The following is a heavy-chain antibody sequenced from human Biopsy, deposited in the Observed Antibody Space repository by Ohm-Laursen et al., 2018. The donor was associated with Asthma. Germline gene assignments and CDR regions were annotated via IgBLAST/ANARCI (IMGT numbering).Heavy chain of an antibody. V-gene: IGHV3-7*01. CDR1: GFVFRSHA. Sequence: SLRLSCAASGFVFRSHAMHWVRQAPGKGLEWVANIKHDGSEKNHVDSPKGRFTISRDNAKNPLYLQMNSLRAEDTAVYYCARTFHFWSPYHAEHYQLWGQGTLVTVSS. J-gene: IGHJ1*01. CDR2: IKHDGSEK. D-gene: IGHD3-3*02. CDR3: ARTFHFWSPYHAEHYQL.